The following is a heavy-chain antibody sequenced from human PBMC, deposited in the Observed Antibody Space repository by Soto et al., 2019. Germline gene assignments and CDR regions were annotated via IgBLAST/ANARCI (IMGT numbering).Heavy chain of an antibody. D-gene: IGHD3-22*01. CDR2: ISGSGGST. J-gene: IGHJ4*02. V-gene: IGHV3-23*01. CDR1: GFTFSSYA. CDR3: AKDRGDSSGETRD. Sequence: GGSLRLSCVASGFTFSSYAMSWVRQAPGKGLEWVSAISGSGGSTYYADSVKGRFTISRDNSKNTLYLQMNSLRAEDTAVYYCAKDRGDSSGETRDWGQGTLVTVSS.